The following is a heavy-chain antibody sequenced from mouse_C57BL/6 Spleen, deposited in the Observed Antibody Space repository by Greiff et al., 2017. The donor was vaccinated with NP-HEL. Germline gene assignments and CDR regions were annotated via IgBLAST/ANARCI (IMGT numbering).Heavy chain of an antibody. CDR2: INPNNGGT. D-gene: IGHD1-1*01. V-gene: IGHV1-26*01. Sequence: VQLQQSGPELVKPGASVKISCKASGYTFTDYYMNWVKQSHGKSLEWIGDINPNNGGTSYNQKFKGKATLTVDKSSSTAYMELRSLTSEDSAVYYCARGAFTTVVATRYALDYWGQGTSVTVSS. J-gene: IGHJ4*01. CDR1: GYTFTDYY. CDR3: ARGAFTTVVATRYALDY.